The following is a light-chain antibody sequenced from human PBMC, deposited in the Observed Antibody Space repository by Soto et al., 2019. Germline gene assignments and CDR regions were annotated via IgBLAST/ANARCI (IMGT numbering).Light chain of an antibody. CDR2: WAS. V-gene: IGKV4-1*01. J-gene: IGKJ1*01. CDR1: ETALYKSNNKNY. CDR3: LQYYNPPRT. Sequence: DFGITHSPDALAVPWGEAATLKSRCSETALYKSNNKNYLAWYQQKPGQPPKLLIYWASTRESGVPDRFSGSGSGTDFTLTISSLQAEDVAVYFCLQYYNPPRTLGQGTKVDIK.